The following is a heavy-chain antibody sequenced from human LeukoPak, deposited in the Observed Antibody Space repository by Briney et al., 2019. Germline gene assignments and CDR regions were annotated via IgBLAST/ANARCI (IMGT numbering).Heavy chain of an antibody. D-gene: IGHD3-16*01. Sequence: SVKVSCKASGGTFSSYTISWVRQAAGQGVEWMGRIIPILGIANYAQKFQGRVTITADKSTSTGYMELSSLRSEDTAVYYCARDLRRGSYDLFDYWGQGTLVTVSS. V-gene: IGHV1-69*04. J-gene: IGHJ4*02. CDR2: IIPILGIA. CDR3: ARDLRRGSYDLFDY. CDR1: GGTFSSYT.